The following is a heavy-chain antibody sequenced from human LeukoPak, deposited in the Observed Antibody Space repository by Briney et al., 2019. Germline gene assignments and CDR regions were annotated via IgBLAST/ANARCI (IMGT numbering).Heavy chain of an antibody. V-gene: IGHV4-61*02. Sequence: SETLSLTCTVSGGSISVGAYYWSWIRQPAGKGLEWIGRIYTSGSTNYNPSLKSRVTISLDTSKNQFSLKLTSVTAADTAVYYCARDLPRKLVPDAFDIWGQGTMVTVSS. J-gene: IGHJ3*02. D-gene: IGHD6-13*01. CDR3: ARDLPRKLVPDAFDI. CDR1: GGSISVGAYY. CDR2: IYTSGST.